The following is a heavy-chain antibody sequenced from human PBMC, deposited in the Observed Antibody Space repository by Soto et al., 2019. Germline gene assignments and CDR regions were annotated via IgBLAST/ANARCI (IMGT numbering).Heavy chain of an antibody. CDR2: ISGSGGST. CDR1: GFTFSSYA. D-gene: IGHD6-19*01. Sequence: GGSLRLSCAASGFTFSSYAMSWVRPVPGKGLEWVSAISGSGGSTYYADSVKGRFTNSRDNSKNTLYLQMNSLRAEDTAVDYCAKDKWERWLVEGGYAFDIWGQGTMVTVAS. CDR3: AKDKWERWLVEGGYAFDI. V-gene: IGHV3-23*01. J-gene: IGHJ3*02.